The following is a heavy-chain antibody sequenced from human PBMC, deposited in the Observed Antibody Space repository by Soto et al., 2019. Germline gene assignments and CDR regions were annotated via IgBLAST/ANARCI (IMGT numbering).Heavy chain of an antibody. V-gene: IGHV4-30-4*01. CDR1: GGSISSGNYY. CDR2: MSYSGST. Sequence: SETLSLTCTVSGGSISSGNYYWSWIRQPPGKGLEWIGFMSYSGSTSYNASLKSRVTISVDTSKSQFSLNLSFVTAADTAVYYCATMGTPATGLYYFDNWGPGTLVTVSS. CDR3: ATMGTPATGLYYFDN. D-gene: IGHD1-7*01. J-gene: IGHJ4*02.